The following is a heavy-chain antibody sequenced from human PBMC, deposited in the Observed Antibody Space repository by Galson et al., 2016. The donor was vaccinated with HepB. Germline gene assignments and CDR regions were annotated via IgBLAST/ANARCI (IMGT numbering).Heavy chain of an antibody. CDR2: ISKTGDTT. CDR3: ARDFKLGAPDYMDV. CDR1: GFSFSTYW. J-gene: IGHJ6*03. V-gene: IGHV3-30-3*01. Sequence: SLRLSCAASGFSFSTYWMTWVRQAPGKGLDWVAVISKTGDTTFYGGSVKGRFTISRDNSKNTVDLQIHSLRSEDAAVYFCARDFKLGAPDYMDVWGKGTTVTVSS. D-gene: IGHD1-26*01.